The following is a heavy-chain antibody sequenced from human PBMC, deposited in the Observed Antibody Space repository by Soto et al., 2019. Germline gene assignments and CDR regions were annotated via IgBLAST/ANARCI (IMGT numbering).Heavy chain of an antibody. Sequence: QVQLVESGGGVVQPGRSLRLSCAASGFTFSSYGMHWVRQAPGKGLEWVAVISYDGSNKYYADSVKGRFTISRDNSKNTLYLQMNSLRAEDTAVYYCAKAEQWLVHYFDYWGKGTLVTVAS. J-gene: IGHJ4*02. CDR2: ISYDGSNK. CDR1: GFTFSSYG. CDR3: AKAEQWLVHYFDY. V-gene: IGHV3-30*18. D-gene: IGHD6-19*01.